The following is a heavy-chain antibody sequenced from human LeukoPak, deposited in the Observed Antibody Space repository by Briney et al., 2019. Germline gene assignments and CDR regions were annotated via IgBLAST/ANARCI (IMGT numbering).Heavy chain of an antibody. V-gene: IGHV4-59*01. CDR2: IFYTGTT. Sequence: SQTLSLTCTVSRGYISTYYWSWIRQPPGRGLEWIGYIFYTGTTNYNPSLKSRVAISVDTSKNQFSLKLTSVTAADTAVYYCGRGENGDYETDFWGQGTLVTVSS. J-gene: IGHJ4*02. D-gene: IGHD4-17*01. CDR1: RGYISTYY. CDR3: GRGENGDYETDF.